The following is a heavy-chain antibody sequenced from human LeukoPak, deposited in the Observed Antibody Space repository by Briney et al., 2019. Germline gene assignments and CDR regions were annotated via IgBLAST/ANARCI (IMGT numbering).Heavy chain of an antibody. CDR2: IYHSGST. Sequence: SETLSLTCAVSGYSISSGYYWGWIRQPPGKGLEWIGSIYHSGSTYYNPSLRSRVTISVDTSKNQFSLKLSSVTAADTAVYYCARQSGYSSGWPFDYWGQGTLVTVSS. J-gene: IGHJ4*02. CDR1: GYSISSGYY. D-gene: IGHD6-19*01. V-gene: IGHV4-38-2*01. CDR3: ARQSGYSSGWPFDY.